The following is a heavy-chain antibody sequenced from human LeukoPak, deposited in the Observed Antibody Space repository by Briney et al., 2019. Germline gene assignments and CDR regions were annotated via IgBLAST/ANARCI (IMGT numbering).Heavy chain of an antibody. CDR2: IYHSGST. V-gene: IGHV4-38-2*02. CDR1: SYSISSGYY. CDR3: ARVGPLRYFDY. Sequence: PSETLSLTCTVSSYSISSGYYWGWIRQPPGKGLEWIGSIYHSGSTYYNPSLKSRVTISVDTSKNQFSLKLSSVTAADTAVYYCARVGPLRYFDYWGQGTLVTVSS. J-gene: IGHJ4*02.